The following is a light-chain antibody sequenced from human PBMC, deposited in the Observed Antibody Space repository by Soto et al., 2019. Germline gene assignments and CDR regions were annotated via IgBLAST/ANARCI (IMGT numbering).Light chain of an antibody. CDR1: STDVGGYDY. V-gene: IGLV2-14*01. CDR2: EVN. CDR3: FSYTRTGPWV. Sequence: QSVLTQPASVSGSPGQSITISCTGSSTDVGGYDYVSWCQQHPGKTPKLIIFEVNNRPSGVSNRFSGSKSGNTASLTISGLQAEDEADYYCFSYTRTGPWVFGGGTKLTVL. J-gene: IGLJ3*02.